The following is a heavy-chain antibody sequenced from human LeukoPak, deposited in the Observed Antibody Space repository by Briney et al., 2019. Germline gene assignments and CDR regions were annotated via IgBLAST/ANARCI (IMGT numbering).Heavy chain of an antibody. CDR1: GGTFSSYA. CDR2: INPNSGGT. CDR3: ARERCSGGSCYSEDAFDI. J-gene: IGHJ3*02. V-gene: IGHV1-2*02. D-gene: IGHD2-15*01. Sequence: GASVKVSCKASGGTFSSYAISWVRPAPGQGLEWMGWINPNSGGTNYAQKSQGRVTMTRDTSISTAYMELSRLRSDDTAVYYCARERCSGGSCYSEDAFDIWGQGTMVTVSS.